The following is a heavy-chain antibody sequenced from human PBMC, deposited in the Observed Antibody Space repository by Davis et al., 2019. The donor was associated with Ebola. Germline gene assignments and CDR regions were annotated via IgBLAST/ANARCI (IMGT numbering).Heavy chain of an antibody. J-gene: IGHJ5*02. Sequence: GGSLRLSCAASGFTFSSYAMHWVRQAPGKGLEWVAVISYDGSNKYYADSVKGRFTISRDNSKNTLYLQMNSLRDEDTAVYYCARGHGSSPDNWFDPWGQGTLVTVSS. V-gene: IGHV3-30-3*01. CDR3: ARGHGSSPDNWFDP. D-gene: IGHD1-26*01. CDR2: ISYDGSNK. CDR1: GFTFSSYA.